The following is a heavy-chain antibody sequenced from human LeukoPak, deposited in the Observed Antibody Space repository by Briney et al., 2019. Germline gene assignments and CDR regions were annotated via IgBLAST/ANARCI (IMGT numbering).Heavy chain of an antibody. CDR1: GFTFSSYW. Sequence: GGSLRLSCAASGFTFSSYWMSWVRQAPGKGLEWVANIKQDGSEKYYVDSVKGRFTISRDNAKNSLYLQMTGLRVEDTAVYYCASGGDYDYVWGSYRFDYWGQGTLVTVSS. CDR3: ASGGDYDYVWGSYRFDY. CDR2: IKQDGSEK. V-gene: IGHV3-7*03. D-gene: IGHD3-16*02. J-gene: IGHJ4*02.